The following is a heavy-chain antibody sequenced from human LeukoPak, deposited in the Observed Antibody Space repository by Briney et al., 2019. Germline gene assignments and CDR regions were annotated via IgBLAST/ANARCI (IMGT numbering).Heavy chain of an antibody. D-gene: IGHD3-3*01. Sequence: GASVKVSCKASGYTFTGYYMHWVRQAPGQGLEWMGWINPNSGGINYAQKFQGRVTMTRDTSISTAYMELSRLRSDDTAVYYCARGRFLEWSPFDYWGQGTLVTVSS. CDR3: ARGRFLEWSPFDY. V-gene: IGHV1-2*02. CDR2: INPNSGGI. CDR1: GYTFTGYY. J-gene: IGHJ4*02.